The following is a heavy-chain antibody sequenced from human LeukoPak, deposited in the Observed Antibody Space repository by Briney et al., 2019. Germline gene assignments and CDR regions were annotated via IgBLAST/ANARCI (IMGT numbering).Heavy chain of an antibody. CDR3: ARGGAVTTGMGMDV. J-gene: IGHJ6*02. D-gene: IGHD4-11*01. CDR2: INHSGST. CDR1: GGSLSGYY. Sequence: SETLSLTCAVYGGSLSGYYWSWIRQPPGKGLEWIGEINHSGSTNYNPSLKSRVTISVDTSKNQFSLKLSSVTAADTAVYYCARGGAVTTGMGMDVWGQGTTVTVSS. V-gene: IGHV4-34*01.